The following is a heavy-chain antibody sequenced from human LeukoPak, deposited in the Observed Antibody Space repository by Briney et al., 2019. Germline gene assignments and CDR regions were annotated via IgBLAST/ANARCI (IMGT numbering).Heavy chain of an antibody. V-gene: IGHV3-23*01. CDR3: AKDSAFYYIDV. Sequence: GGTLRLSCAASGFTFSSYGMSWVRQAPGKGLEWVSAISGSGGSTYYADSVKGRFTISRDNSKNTLYLQMNSLKGDDTAVYYCAKDSAFYYIDVWGKGTTVIISS. D-gene: IGHD3-10*01. J-gene: IGHJ6*03. CDR1: GFTFSSYG. CDR2: ISGSGGST.